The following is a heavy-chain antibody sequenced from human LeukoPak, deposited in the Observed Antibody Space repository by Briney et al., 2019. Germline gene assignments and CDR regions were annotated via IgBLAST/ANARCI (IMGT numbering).Heavy chain of an antibody. CDR1: GGSISPYY. D-gene: IGHD6-13*01. Sequence: SETLSLTCTLSGGSISPYYWSWIRQPPGKGLEWIGYISYGGTTNYNPSLKSRLTILLDTSKNQFSLKLSSVTAADTAVYYCARSKTYRSTWNSDYWGQGTLVTVSS. CDR3: ARSKTYRSTWNSDY. J-gene: IGHJ4*02. CDR2: ISYGGTT. V-gene: IGHV4-59*08.